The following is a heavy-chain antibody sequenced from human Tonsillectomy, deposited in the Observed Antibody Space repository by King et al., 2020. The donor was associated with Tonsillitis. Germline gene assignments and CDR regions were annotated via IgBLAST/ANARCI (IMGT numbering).Heavy chain of an antibody. V-gene: IGHV3-33*01. CDR3: VRDGANYNVDY. J-gene: IGHJ4*02. CDR2: ILHDGRNE. D-gene: IGHD4/OR15-4a*01. Sequence: VQLVESGGGVVQPGRSLRLSCVVSGLTFSHCGMHWVRQTPGKGLEGVAFILHDGRNEYYADSVKGRFTIPREDSKNTLYLQVNSLRAEDTAVYYCVRDGANYNVDYWGQGTLVTVSS. CDR1: GLTFSHCG.